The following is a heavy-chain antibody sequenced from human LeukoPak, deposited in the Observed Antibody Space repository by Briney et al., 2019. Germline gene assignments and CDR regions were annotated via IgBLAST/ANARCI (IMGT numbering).Heavy chain of an antibody. Sequence: SETLSVTCTVSGGSISSYYWSWIRQPPGKGLEWIGYIYYSGSTNYNPSLKSRVTISVDTSKNQFSLKLSSVTAADTAVYYCARTVVSCSGGDFDYWGRGTLVTVSS. CDR1: GGSISSYY. CDR3: ARTVVSCSGGDFDY. V-gene: IGHV4-59*01. CDR2: IYYSGST. J-gene: IGHJ4*02. D-gene: IGHD2-15*01.